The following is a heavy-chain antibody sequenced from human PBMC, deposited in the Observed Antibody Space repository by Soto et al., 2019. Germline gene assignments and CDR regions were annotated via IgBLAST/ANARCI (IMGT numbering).Heavy chain of an antibody. CDR2: IIPIFGTA. D-gene: IGHD2-2*01. J-gene: IGHJ6*02. CDR1: GGTFSSYA. CDR3: ASACSSTSCHYYYYGMDV. Sequence: SVKVSCKASGGTFSSYAISWVRQAPGQGLEWMGGIIPIFGTANYAQKFQGRVTITADESPSTAYMELSSLRSEDTAVYYCASACSSTSCHYYYYGMDVWGQGTTVTVSS. V-gene: IGHV1-69*13.